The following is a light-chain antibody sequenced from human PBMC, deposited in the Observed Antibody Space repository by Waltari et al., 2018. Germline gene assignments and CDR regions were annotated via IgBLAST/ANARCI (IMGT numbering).Light chain of an antibody. CDR2: GAA. CDR3: QQYNNWPTLFT. V-gene: IGKV3-15*01. CDR1: QSVSNN. Sequence: EIVLTQSPATLSVSPGERATLSCRASQSVSNNLAWYQQKPGQAPRLLIYGAATRATDLPARFSRSGSGTEFTLTISSLQSEDFAVYYCQQYNNWPTLFTFGPGTKVDIK. J-gene: IGKJ3*01.